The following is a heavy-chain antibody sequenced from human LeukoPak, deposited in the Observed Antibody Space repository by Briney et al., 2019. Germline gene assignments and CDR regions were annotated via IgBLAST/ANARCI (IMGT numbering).Heavy chain of an antibody. CDR1: GYTLTELS. CDR2: FDPEDGGT. V-gene: IGHV1-24*01. CDR3: ARGFGGATTKSFDY. J-gene: IGHJ4*02. D-gene: IGHD5-24*01. Sequence: GASVKVSCKVSGYTLTELSMHWVRQAPGKGLEWMGGFDPEDGGTIYAQKFQGRVTITEDTSTDTAYMELSSLRSEDTAVYYCARGFGGATTKSFDYWGQGTLVTVSS.